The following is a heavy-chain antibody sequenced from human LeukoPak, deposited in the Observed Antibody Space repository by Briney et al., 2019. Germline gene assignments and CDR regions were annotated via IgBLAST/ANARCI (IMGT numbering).Heavy chain of an antibody. CDR3: TRGSIAYYYMDV. CDR2: IYYSGST. V-gene: IGHV4-59*01. CDR1: GGSISSYY. J-gene: IGHJ6*03. Sequence: SETLSLTCTVSGGSISSYYWSWIRQPPGKGLEWIGNIYYSGSTNYNPSLKSRVTISVDTSKNQFSLKLSSVTAADTAVYCCTRGSIAYYYMDVWGKGTTVTISS. D-gene: IGHD3-22*01.